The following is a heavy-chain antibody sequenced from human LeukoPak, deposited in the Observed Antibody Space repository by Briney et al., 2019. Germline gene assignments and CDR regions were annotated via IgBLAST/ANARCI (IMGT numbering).Heavy chain of an antibody. Sequence: GGSLRLSCAASGFTFSSYSMNWVRQAPGKGLEWVSSISSSSSYIYYADSVKGRFTISRDNAKNSLYLQMNSLRAEDTAVYYCARGGHSSASYDYWGQGTLVTVSS. D-gene: IGHD6-6*01. CDR1: GFTFSSYS. CDR3: ARGGHSSASYDY. CDR2: ISSSSSYI. V-gene: IGHV3-21*01. J-gene: IGHJ4*02.